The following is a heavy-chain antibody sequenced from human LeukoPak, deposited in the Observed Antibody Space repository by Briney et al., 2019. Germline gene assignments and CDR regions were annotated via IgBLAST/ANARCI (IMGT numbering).Heavy chain of an antibody. V-gene: IGHV3-30*04. CDR1: GFTFSSYE. Sequence: GGSLRLSCAASGFTFSSYEMNWVRQAPGKGLEWGAVISYDGSNKYYADSVKGRFTISRDNSKNTLYLQMNSLRAEDTAVYYCARDRGGSYSAIDYWGQGTLVTVSS. D-gene: IGHD2-15*01. CDR3: ARDRGGSYSAIDY. J-gene: IGHJ4*02. CDR2: ISYDGSNK.